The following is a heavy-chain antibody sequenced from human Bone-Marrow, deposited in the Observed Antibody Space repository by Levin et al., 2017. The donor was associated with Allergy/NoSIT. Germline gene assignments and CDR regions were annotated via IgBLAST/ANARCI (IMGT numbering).Heavy chain of an antibody. CDR1: GGSISSSSYY. CDR2: IFYSGST. Sequence: SQTLSLTCTVSGGSISSSSYYWGWIRQPPGKGLEWIGSIFYSGSTYYNPSLKSRVTISVDTSKNQFSLKLSSVTAADTAVYYCARALRGRDSGFDYWGQGTLVTVSS. J-gene: IGHJ4*02. V-gene: IGHV4-39*07. CDR3: ARALRGRDSGFDY.